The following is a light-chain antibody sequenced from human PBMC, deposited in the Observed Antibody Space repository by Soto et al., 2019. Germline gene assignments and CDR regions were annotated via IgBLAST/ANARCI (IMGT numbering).Light chain of an antibody. CDR1: QSISSH. CDR3: QHRCIMRCT. Sequence: DIQMTQSPSSLSASVGDRVTITCRPSQSISSHLNWYQQKPGKAPQLLIYEASSLQGGVPSRFSGSGSGTVFTLTISHLQADDFAVYYCQHRCIMRCTFGPWT. J-gene: IGKJ3*01. V-gene: IGKV1-39*01. CDR2: EAS.